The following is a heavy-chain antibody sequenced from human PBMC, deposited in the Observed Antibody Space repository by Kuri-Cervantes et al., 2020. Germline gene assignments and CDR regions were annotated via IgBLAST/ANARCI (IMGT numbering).Heavy chain of an antibody. D-gene: IGHD6-13*01. CDR3: ARVAAAGRGFDY. CDR1: GYTFTGYY. J-gene: IGHJ4*02. CDR2: INPNSGDT. Sequence: ASVKVSCKASGYTFTGYYIHWVRQAPGQGLEWMGWINPNSGDTNYAQKFQGRVTMTRDTSISTAYMELNRLTSDDTAVYYCARVAAAGRGFDYWGQGTLVTVSS. V-gene: IGHV1-2*02.